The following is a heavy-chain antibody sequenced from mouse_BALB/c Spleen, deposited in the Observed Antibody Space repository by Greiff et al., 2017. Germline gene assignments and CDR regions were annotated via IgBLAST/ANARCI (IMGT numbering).Heavy chain of an antibody. CDR3: TRCDYDEYWYFDV. V-gene: IGHV1-5*01. CDR2: IYPGNSDT. Sequence: VQLQQSGTVLARPGASVKMSCKASGYTFTSYWMHWVKQRPGQGLEWIGAIYPGNSDTSYNQKFKGKAKLTAVTSTSTAYMELSSLTNEDSAVYYCTRCDYDEYWYFDVWGAGTTVTVSS. J-gene: IGHJ1*01. CDR1: GYTFTSYW. D-gene: IGHD2-4*01.